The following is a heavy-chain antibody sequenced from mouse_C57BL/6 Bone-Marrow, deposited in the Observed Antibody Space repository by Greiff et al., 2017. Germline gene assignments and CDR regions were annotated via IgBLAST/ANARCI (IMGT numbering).Heavy chain of an antibody. CDR3: ARGDYYVYYAMDY. CDR2: INPNNGGT. CDR1: GYTFTDYY. V-gene: IGHV1-26*01. J-gene: IGHJ4*01. Sequence: EVQLQQSGPELVKPGASVKISCKASGYTFTDYYMNWVKQSRGKSLEWIGDINPNNGGTSYNQKFKGKATLTVDKSSSTAYMELRSLTSEDSAVYYCARGDYYVYYAMDYWGQGTSVTVSS. D-gene: IGHD1-1*01.